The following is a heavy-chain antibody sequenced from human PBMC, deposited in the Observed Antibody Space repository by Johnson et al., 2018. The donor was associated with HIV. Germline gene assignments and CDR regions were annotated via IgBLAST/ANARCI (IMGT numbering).Heavy chain of an antibody. J-gene: IGHJ3*02. CDR2: ISGSGGST. CDR1: RFTFSDYY. D-gene: IGHD3-3*01. V-gene: IGHV3-23*04. CDR3: GMLPIFGVVAPSEGDAFDI. Sequence: VLLVESGGGLVQPGGSLRLSCAASRFTFSDYYMSWVRQAPGKGLAWVSAISGSGGSTYYADSGKGRFTISSDNSKNTLYLQMHSLRAEDTAVYYCGMLPIFGVVAPSEGDAFDIWGQGTMVTVSS.